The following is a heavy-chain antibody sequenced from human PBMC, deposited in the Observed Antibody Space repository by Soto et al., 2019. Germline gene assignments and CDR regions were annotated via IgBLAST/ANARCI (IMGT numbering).Heavy chain of an antibody. Sequence: EVQLLESGGGLVQPGGSLRLSCAASGFTFSSYAMSWVRQAPGKGLEWVAAISGSGGSTYYADSVKGRFTISRDTSKNTLYLQMHSMRAEDTAGYYGEKGARWELTLSHWGQGTLVTVSS. J-gene: IGHJ4*02. D-gene: IGHD1-26*01. CDR1: GFTFSSYA. CDR2: ISGSGGST. V-gene: IGHV3-23*01. CDR3: EKGARWELTLSH.